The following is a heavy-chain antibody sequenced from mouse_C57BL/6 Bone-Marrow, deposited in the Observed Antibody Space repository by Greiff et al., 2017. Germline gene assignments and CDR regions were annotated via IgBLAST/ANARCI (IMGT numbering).Heavy chain of an antibody. Sequence: VQLQQSGAELMKPGASVKLSCKATGYTFSGYWIEWVKQRPGHGLEWIGEILPGSGSTNYNEKFKGKATFTADTSSNTAYMQLSSLTTEDSAIYYCARYALCDYGSSLYWYFDVWGTGTTVTVSS. J-gene: IGHJ1*03. CDR3: ARYALCDYGSSLYWYFDV. V-gene: IGHV1-9*01. CDR2: ILPGSGST. CDR1: GYTFSGYW. D-gene: IGHD1-1*01.